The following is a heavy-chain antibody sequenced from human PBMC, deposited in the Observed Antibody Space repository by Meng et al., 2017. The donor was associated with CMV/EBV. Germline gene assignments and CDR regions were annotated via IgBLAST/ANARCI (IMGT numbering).Heavy chain of an antibody. CDR2: INPNSGGT. J-gene: IGHJ2*01. V-gene: IGHV1-2*02. Sequence: QAQLVQSGAEVKKAGASVKVACKASGYTFTGYYMHWVRQAPGQGLEWMGWINPNSGGTNYAQKFQGRVTMTRDTSISTAYMELSRLRSDDTAVYYCATYIGNYINWYFDLWGRGTLVTVSS. CDR3: ATYIGNYINWYFDL. CDR1: GYTFTGYY. D-gene: IGHD1-7*01.